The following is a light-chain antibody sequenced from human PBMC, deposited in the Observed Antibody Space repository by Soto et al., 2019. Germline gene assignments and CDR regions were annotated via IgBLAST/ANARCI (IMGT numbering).Light chain of an antibody. CDR3: QQLNSYSIT. CDR1: QGISSY. CDR2: AAS. J-gene: IGKJ5*01. V-gene: IGKV1-9*01. Sequence: IQLTQSPSSLSASVGDRVTITCRASQGISSYLAWYQQKPGKAPKLLIYAASTLQSGVPSRFSGSGSGTDFTLTIISLQPEDFATYYCQQLNSYSITFGQGTRLEIK.